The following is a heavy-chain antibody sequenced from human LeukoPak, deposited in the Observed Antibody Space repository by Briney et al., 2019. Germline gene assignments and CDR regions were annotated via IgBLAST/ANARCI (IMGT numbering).Heavy chain of an antibody. CDR1: GGTFSSYA. J-gene: IGHJ4*02. CDR2: IIPIFGTA. CDR3: AREMATITVPFDY. D-gene: IGHD5-24*01. V-gene: IGHV1-69*05. Sequence: SVKVSCKASGGTFSSYAISWVRPAPGQGLEWMGRIIPIFGTANYAQKFQGRVTITTDESTSTAYMELSSLRSEDTAVYYCAREMATITVPFDYWGQGTLVTVSS.